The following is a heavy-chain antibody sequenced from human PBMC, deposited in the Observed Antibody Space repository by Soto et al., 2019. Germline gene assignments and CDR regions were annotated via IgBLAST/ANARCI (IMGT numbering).Heavy chain of an antibody. CDR1: GYTFTNYD. Sequence: QVQLVQSGAEVKKPGASVKVSCKASGYTFTNYDINWVRQATGQGLEWMGGMNPKSGNTGYAQQFQGRVIMTRSTALSTAYMELSSLRSEDTAVYYCVGVYGEIDYWGPGTLVTVSS. CDR3: VGVYGEIDY. CDR2: MNPKSGNT. V-gene: IGHV1-8*02. J-gene: IGHJ4*02. D-gene: IGHD4-17*01.